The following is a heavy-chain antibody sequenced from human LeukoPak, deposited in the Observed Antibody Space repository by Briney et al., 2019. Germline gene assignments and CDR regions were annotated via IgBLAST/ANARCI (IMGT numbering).Heavy chain of an antibody. CDR2: IKEDGSEK. V-gene: IGHV3-7*01. J-gene: IGHJ6*02. CDR3: ARDDWDYNFWTLYGADYYYGMDV. CDR1: GFTFSSYW. Sequence: GGSLRLSCTASGFTFSSYWMSWVRQAPGKGLEWVANIKEDGSEKYYVDSVMGRFTISRDNAKNSLHLQMNSLRAEDTAVYYCARDDWDYNFWTLYGADYYYGMDVWGQGTTVTVSS. D-gene: IGHD3/OR15-3a*01.